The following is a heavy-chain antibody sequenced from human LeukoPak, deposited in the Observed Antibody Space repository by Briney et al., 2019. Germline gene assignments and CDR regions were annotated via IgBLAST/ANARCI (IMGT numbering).Heavy chain of an antibody. J-gene: IGHJ4*02. V-gene: IGHV1-69*04. D-gene: IGHD6-19*01. CDR2: IIPILGIA. CDR3: AREGAAGYFDY. CDR1: GSTFSSYA. Sequence: GASVKVSCKASGSTFSSYAISWVRQAPGQGLEWMGRIIPILGIANYAQKFQGRVTITADKSTSTAYMELSSLRSEDTAVYYCAREGAAGYFDYWGQGTLVTVSS.